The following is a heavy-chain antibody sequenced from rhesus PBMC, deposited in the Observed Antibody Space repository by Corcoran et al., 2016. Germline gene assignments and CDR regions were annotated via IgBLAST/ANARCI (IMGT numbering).Heavy chain of an antibody. CDR3: ARHPNFANSDY. J-gene: IGHJ4*01. CDR2: ISGSSGST. Sequence: QVQLQESGPGLVKPSETLSLTCAVSGYSISSGYYWGWIRQPPGKGLEYIGYISGSSGSTSYNPSLKSRVTISKDTSKNQFSLKLSSVTAADTAVYYCARHPNFANSDYWGQGVLVTVSS. CDR1: GYSISSGYY. V-gene: IGHV4-99*01. D-gene: IGHD3-34*01.